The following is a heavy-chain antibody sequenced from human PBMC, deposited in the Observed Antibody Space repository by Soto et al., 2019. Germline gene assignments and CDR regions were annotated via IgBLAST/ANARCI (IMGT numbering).Heavy chain of an antibody. Sequence: PSETLSLTCTVSGGSISSGDYYWSWIRQPPGKGLEWIGYIYYSGSTYYNPSLKSRVTISVDTSKNQFSLKLSSVTAAGTAVYYCARGPAVRRDGYNIDYWGQGTLVTVSS. CDR1: GGSISSGDYY. J-gene: IGHJ4*02. V-gene: IGHV4-30-4*01. CDR2: IYYSGST. D-gene: IGHD5-12*01. CDR3: ARGPAVRRDGYNIDY.